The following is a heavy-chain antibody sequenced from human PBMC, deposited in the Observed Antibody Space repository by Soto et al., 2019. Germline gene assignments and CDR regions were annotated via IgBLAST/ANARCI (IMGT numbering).Heavy chain of an antibody. Sequence: EVHLVESGGDLVQPGRSLRLSCAASGFIFDNYAMHWVRQVPGKAPEWVSGISWNSGTTGYADSVKGRFTISRDSARNSLHLQMNSLRPEDTALYYCTKDARDLWWGGGYFENWGQGTPVTVSS. D-gene: IGHD2-8*01. V-gene: IGHV3-9*01. J-gene: IGHJ4*02. CDR1: GFIFDNYA. CDR3: TKDARDLWWGGGYFEN. CDR2: ISWNSGTT.